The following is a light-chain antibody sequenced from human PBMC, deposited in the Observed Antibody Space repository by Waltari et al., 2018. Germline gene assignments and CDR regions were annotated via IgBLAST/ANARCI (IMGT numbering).Light chain of an antibody. V-gene: IGLV1-40*01. CDR1: SSNIGARYD. J-gene: IGLJ2*01. CDR3: QSYDSSLSVL. CDR2: GNP. Sequence: QSVLTQPPSVSGAPGQSVTISCTGSSSNIGARYDVQWYQQVPGAAPKLLIYGNPNRPSGVPDRFSGSKSGTSASLAITGLQAEDEADYYCQSYDSSLSVLFGGGTKLTVL.